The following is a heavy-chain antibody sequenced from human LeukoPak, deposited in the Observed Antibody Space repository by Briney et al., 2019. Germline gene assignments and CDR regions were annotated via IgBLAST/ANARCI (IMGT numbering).Heavy chain of an antibody. Sequence: PSETLSLTCAVYGGSFSGYYWSWIRQPPGKGLEWIGEINHSGSTNYNPSLKSRVTISVDTSKNQFSLKLSSVTAADTAVYYCARGPPPVGRYFDWLSLGNYYYGMDVWGQGTTVTVSS. CDR2: INHSGST. CDR1: GGSFSGYY. J-gene: IGHJ6*02. V-gene: IGHV4-34*01. D-gene: IGHD3-9*01. CDR3: ARGPPPVGRYFDWLSLGNYYYGMDV.